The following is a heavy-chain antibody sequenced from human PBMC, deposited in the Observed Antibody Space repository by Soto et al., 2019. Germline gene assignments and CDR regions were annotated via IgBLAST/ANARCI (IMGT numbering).Heavy chain of an antibody. D-gene: IGHD6-13*01. CDR3: ARDRAAADSGLGY. CDR2: IWYDGSNK. CDR1: GFTFSSYG. V-gene: IGHV3-33*01. J-gene: IGHJ4*02. Sequence: QVQLVESGGGVVQPGRSLRLSCAASGFTFSSYGMHWVRQAPGKGLEWVAVIWYDGSNKYYADSVKGRFTISRDNSKNTLYLQMNSLRAEDTAVYYGARDRAAADSGLGYWGQGTLVTVSS.